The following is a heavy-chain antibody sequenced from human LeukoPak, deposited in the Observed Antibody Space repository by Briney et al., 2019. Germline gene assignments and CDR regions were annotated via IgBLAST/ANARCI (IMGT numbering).Heavy chain of an antibody. J-gene: IGHJ6*03. CDR2: FYHGGST. CDR3: ARGTRVYGKDYYYYYMDV. V-gene: IGHV4-38-2*02. Sequence: SETLSLTCTVSGYSISTGYYWDWIRQPPGKGLEWIGTFYHGGSTYYNPSLKSRVTISVDTSKNQFSLNLTSVTAADTAVYYCARGTRVYGKDYYYYYMDVWGKGTTVTVSS. CDR1: GYSISTGYY. D-gene: IGHD2-2*01.